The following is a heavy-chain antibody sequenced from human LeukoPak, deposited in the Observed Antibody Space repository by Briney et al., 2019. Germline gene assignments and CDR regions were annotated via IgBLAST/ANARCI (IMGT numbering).Heavy chain of an antibody. CDR2: IRYDGRNE. V-gene: IGHV3-30*02. D-gene: IGHD2-21*01. Sequence: GGSLRLSCGASGFTFSSYGMHWVRQAPGKGPEWVAFIRYDGRNEYYADSVKGRFTISRDNSKNTLYLQMNSLRAEDTALYYCARENGCGGDCYYFDYWGQGTLVTVSS. CDR1: GFTFSSYG. J-gene: IGHJ4*02. CDR3: ARENGCGGDCYYFDY.